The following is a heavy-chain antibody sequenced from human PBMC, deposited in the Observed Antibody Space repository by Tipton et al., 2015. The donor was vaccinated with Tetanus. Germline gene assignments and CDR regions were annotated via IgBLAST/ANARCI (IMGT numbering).Heavy chain of an antibody. CDR3: ARDYSIPYYFDN. J-gene: IGHJ4*02. V-gene: IGHV1-18*01. CDR2: ISPYNGNT. Sequence: QLVQSGAEVKKPGASVKVSCTANGYSFTSYGINWVRQAPGQGLEWVGWISPYNGNTNYGQKFQGRVTMTTETSTSTAYMELRSLRSDDTAVYFCARDYSIPYYFDNWGQGTRVIVSS. CDR1: GYSFTSYG. D-gene: IGHD4-11*01.